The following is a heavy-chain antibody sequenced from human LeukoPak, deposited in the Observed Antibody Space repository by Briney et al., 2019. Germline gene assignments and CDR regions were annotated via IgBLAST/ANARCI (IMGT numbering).Heavy chain of an antibody. D-gene: IGHD6-13*01. CDR1: GDSISSYY. CDR2: IYYSGST. J-gene: IGHJ4*02. V-gene: IGHV4-59*01. Sequence: SETLSLTCTVSGDSISSYYWSWIRQPPGKGLEWIGYIYYSGSTNYNPSLKSRVTISVDTSKNQFSLKLSSVTAADTAVYYCARAADSSSWPTGPDYWGQGTLVTVSS. CDR3: ARAADSSSWPTGPDY.